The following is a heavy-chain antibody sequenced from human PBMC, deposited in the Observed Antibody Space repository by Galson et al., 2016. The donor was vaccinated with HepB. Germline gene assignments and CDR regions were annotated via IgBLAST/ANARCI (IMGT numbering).Heavy chain of an antibody. Sequence: SLRLSCAASGFTVSGTYMSWARQAPGKGLQWVSSLFCSGASFYTESLGGRFTVSRDTSTNTLYLQMNSLRADDSAVYYCEAYSDPFDVWGQGTVVTV. D-gene: IGHD3-16*01. CDR2: LFCSGAS. V-gene: IGHV3-53*01. CDR1: GFTVSGTY. J-gene: IGHJ3*01. CDR3: EAYSDPFDV.